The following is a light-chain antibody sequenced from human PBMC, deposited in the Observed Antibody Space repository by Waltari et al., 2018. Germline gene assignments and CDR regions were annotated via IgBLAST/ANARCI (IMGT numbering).Light chain of an antibody. CDR2: AVS. CDR1: QTISNNY. J-gene: IGKJ2*01. CDR3: QQFGGSPKYT. Sequence: EIALTPSPGTLSLSPGESATLSCRASQTISNNYLAWYQAKPGQAPRLLIYAVSHRATGIPDRFSGGGSGTDFTLTISRLEPEDFAVYYCQQFGGSPKYTFGQGTKLEIK. V-gene: IGKV3-20*01.